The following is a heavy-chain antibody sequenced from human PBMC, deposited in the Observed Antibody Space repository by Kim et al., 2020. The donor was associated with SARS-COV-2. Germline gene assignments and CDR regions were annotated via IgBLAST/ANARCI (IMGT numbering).Heavy chain of an antibody. J-gene: IGHJ4*02. Sequence: ADSVKGRFTISRDNSKNTLYLQMNSLRAEDTAVYYCATPGVVTAIRRFDYWGQGTLVTVSS. CDR3: ATPGVVTAIRRFDY. D-gene: IGHD2-21*02. V-gene: IGHV3-23*01.